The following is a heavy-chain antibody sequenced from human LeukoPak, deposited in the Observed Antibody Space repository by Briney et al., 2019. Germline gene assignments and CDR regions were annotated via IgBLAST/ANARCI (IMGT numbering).Heavy chain of an antibody. CDR1: GFTFSSYS. Sequence: GGSLRLSCAASGFTFSSYSLNWVRQAPGKGLEWVSSISTSSSYIYYADSVKGRFTISRDNARNSLYLHMNSLRAEDTAVDYYAADLGGYSYGSHFDYWGQGTLVTVSS. CDR3: AADLGGYSYGSHFDY. CDR2: ISTSSSYI. J-gene: IGHJ4*02. V-gene: IGHV3-21*01. D-gene: IGHD5-18*01.